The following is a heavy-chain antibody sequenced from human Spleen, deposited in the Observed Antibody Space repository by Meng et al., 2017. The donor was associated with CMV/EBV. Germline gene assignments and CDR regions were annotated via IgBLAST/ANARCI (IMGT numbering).Heavy chain of an antibody. CDR1: GGSIISAGYP. D-gene: IGHD1-1*01. J-gene: IGHJ5*02. Sequence: CTIPGGSIISAGYPWIWIRQPPGKGLEYLGYIHHSGNTYYNPSFKSRLAMSVDTSKNQFSLRVNSMTVADTAVYFCARVGPTGWFDPWGQGTLVTVSS. V-gene: IGHV4-30-4*08. CDR2: IHHSGNT. CDR3: ARVGPTGWFDP.